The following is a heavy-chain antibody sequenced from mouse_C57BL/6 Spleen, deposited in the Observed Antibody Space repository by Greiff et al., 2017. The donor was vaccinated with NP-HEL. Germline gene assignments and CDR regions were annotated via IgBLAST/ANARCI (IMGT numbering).Heavy chain of an antibody. J-gene: IGHJ4*01. V-gene: IGHV5-9*01. CDR2: ISGGGGNT. D-gene: IGHD1-1*01. CDR1: GFTFSSYT. CDR3: ARAPITTVVAPYAMDY. Sequence: EVQVVESGGGLVKPGGSLKLSCAASGFTFSSYTMSWVRQTPEKRLEWVATISGGGGNTYYPDSVKGRFTISRDNAKNTLYLQMSSLRSEDTALYYCARAPITTVVAPYAMDYWGQGTSVTVSS.